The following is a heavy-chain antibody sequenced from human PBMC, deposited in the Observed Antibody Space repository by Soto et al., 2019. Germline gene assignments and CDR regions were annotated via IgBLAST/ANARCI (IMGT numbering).Heavy chain of an antibody. Sequence: QVQLVQSGAEVKKPGASVKVSCKASGYTFTSYYMHWVRQAPGQGLEWMGIINPSGGSTSYAQKFQGRVTRTRDTSTSTVSMELSSLRSEDTAVYYCARARSLFGDYWVNSHEGAFDYWGQGTLVTVSS. V-gene: IGHV1-46*01. CDR3: ARARSLFGDYWVNSHEGAFDY. CDR1: GYTFTSYY. J-gene: IGHJ4*02. D-gene: IGHD4-17*01. CDR2: INPSGGST.